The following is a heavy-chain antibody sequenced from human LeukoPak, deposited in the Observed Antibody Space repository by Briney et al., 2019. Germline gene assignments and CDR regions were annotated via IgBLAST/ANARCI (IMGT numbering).Heavy chain of an antibody. CDR3: ARAYSSGWYVGYFDY. CDR2: ISYDGSNE. D-gene: IGHD6-19*01. J-gene: IGHJ4*02. CDR1: GFTFSRYA. V-gene: IGHV3-30*14. Sequence: PGGSLRLSCAASGFTFSRYAMHWVRQAPGKGLEWVAVISYDGSNEYYADSVKGRFTISRDNSKNTLYLQMKSLRAEDTAVYYCARAYSSGWYVGYFDYWGQGTLVTVSS.